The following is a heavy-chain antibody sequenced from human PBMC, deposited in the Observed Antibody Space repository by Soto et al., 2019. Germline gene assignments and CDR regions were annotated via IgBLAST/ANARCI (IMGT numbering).Heavy chain of an antibody. CDR3: ARERAHYGMDV. Sequence: DISWVRQATGQGLEWMGWMNPNSGNTGFAQKFRGRVTMTRNTSISTAYMELSSLRSEDTAVYYCARERAHYGMDVLGQGTTVTVSS. CDR1: D. V-gene: IGHV1-8*01. J-gene: IGHJ6*02. D-gene: IGHD6-25*01. CDR2: MNPNSGNT.